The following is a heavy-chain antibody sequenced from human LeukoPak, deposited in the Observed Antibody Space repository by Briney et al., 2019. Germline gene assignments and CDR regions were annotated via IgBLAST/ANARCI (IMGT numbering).Heavy chain of an antibody. CDR2: FDPEDGET. J-gene: IGHJ3*02. D-gene: IGHD3-3*01. CDR1: GYTLTELA. CDR3: ATAPGFGVVTLDAFDI. V-gene: IGHV1-24*01. Sequence: ASVKVSCKVSGYTLTELAMHWVRQAPGKGLEWMGGFDPEDGETIYAQKFQGRVTMTEDTSTDTAYMELSSLRSEDTAVYYCATAPGFGVVTLDAFDIWGQGTMVTVSS.